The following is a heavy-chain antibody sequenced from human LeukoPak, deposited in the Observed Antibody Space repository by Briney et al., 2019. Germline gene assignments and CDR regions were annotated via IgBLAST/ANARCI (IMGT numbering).Heavy chain of an antibody. CDR2: MNPNSGNT. CDR1: GYTFTGYY. J-gene: IGHJ5*02. D-gene: IGHD3-3*01. CDR3: ARGGGLHDFWSGYYYNWFDP. Sequence: ASVKVSCKASGYTFTGYYMHWVRQAPGQGLEWMGWMNPNSGNTGHAQKFQGRVTMTRNTSISTAYMELSSLRSEDTAVYYCARGGGLHDFWSGYYYNWFDPWGQGTLVTVSS. V-gene: IGHV1-8*02.